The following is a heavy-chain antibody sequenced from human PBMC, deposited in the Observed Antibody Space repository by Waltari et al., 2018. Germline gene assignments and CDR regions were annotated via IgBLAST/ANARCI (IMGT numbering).Heavy chain of an antibody. Sequence: QEQLVESGGGVVQPGRSLRLSCAASGFTFNTYGVHWVRQAPVKGLEWVAVISYDGSKKYYADSVKGRFTISRDNAKNTLYLQMNSLRAEDTGVYYCARDHYYSKDVWGTGTTVTVSS. CDR2: ISYDGSKK. V-gene: IGHV3-30*03. CDR3: ARDHYYSKDV. CDR1: GFTFNTYG. J-gene: IGHJ6*04.